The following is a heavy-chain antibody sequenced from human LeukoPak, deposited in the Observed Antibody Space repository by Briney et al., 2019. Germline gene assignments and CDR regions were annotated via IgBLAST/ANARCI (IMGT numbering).Heavy chain of an antibody. CDR3: ARYSSSSSWFDP. CDR1: GGTFSSYA. V-gene: IGHV1-69*13. J-gene: IGHJ5*02. Sequence: SVKVSSKASGGTFSSYAIGWVRQAPGQGLEWMGGIIPIFGTANYAQKFQGRVTITADESTSTAYMELSSLRSEDTAVYYCARYSSSSSWFDPWGQGTLVTVSS. CDR2: IIPIFGTA. D-gene: IGHD6-6*01.